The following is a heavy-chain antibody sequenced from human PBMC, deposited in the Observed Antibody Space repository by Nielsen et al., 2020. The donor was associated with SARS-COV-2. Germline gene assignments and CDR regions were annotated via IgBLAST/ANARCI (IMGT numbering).Heavy chain of an antibody. Sequence: ASVKVSCKASGYTFTDYYIHWVRQAPGQGLEWMGRINPYSGNTNYAQKLQGRVTMTTDTSTSTAYMELRSLRSDDTAVYYCVYQLPTGLLDYWGQGTLVTVSS. CDR1: GYTFTDYY. CDR3: VYQLPTGLLDY. CDR2: INPYSGNT. V-gene: IGHV1-18*04. D-gene: IGHD2-2*01. J-gene: IGHJ4*02.